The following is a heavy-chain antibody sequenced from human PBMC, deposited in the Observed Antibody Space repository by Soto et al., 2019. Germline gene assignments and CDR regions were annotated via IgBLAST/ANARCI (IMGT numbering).Heavy chain of an antibody. J-gene: IGHJ4*02. CDR2: ISSSSSYI. D-gene: IGHD5-18*01. CDR1: GFTFSSYS. Sequence: EVQLVESGGGLVKPGGSLRLSCAASGFTFSSYSMNWVRQAPGKGLEWVSSISSSSSYIYYADSVKGRFTISRDNAXXSPYLQMNSLRAEDTAVYYCARDQPGYSYGYGLGYWGQGTLVTVSS. CDR3: ARDQPGYSYGYGLGY. V-gene: IGHV3-21*01.